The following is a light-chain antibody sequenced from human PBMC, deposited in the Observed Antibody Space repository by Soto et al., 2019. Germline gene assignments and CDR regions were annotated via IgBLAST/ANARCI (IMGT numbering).Light chain of an antibody. CDR2: DAS. Sequence: EVVLTQSPAILSLSPGESGTLSCRASQNIGSYLVWYQQRPGQAPRLLFYDASVRATGIPARFNGSGSGTDFTLTISSLQPEDFATYYCQQLNSYPYTFGQGTKLEIK. CDR1: QNIGSY. V-gene: IGKV3-11*01. J-gene: IGKJ2*01. CDR3: QQLNSYPYT.